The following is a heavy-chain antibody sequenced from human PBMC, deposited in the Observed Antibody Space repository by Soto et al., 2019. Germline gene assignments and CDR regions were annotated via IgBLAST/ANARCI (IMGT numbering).Heavy chain of an antibody. J-gene: IGHJ4*02. D-gene: IGHD1-1*01. CDR1: GFTFSSYW. CDR3: ARDAPETGKGPYYFDY. CDR2: IKQDGSEK. Sequence: GGSLRLSCAASGFTFSSYWMSWVRQAPGKGLEWVANIKQDGSEKYYVDSVKGRFTISRDSAKNSLYLQMNSLRAEDTAVYYCARDAPETGKGPYYFDYWGQGTLVTVSS. V-gene: IGHV3-7*01.